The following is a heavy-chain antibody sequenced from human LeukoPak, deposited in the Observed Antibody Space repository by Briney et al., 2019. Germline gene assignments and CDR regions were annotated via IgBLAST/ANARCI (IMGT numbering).Heavy chain of an antibody. J-gene: IGHJ3*02. CDR1: GFTFSSYG. D-gene: IGHD3-10*01. Sequence: PGGSLRPSCAAPGFTFSSYGMHWVRQAPGKGLGWVAFIRSDGSNKYYAGSVKSRFTISRDNAKNSLYLQMNSLRAEDTAVYYCARDPGSGSYYTPAFDIWGQGTMVTVSS. V-gene: IGHV3-30*02. CDR2: IRSDGSNK. CDR3: ARDPGSGSYYTPAFDI.